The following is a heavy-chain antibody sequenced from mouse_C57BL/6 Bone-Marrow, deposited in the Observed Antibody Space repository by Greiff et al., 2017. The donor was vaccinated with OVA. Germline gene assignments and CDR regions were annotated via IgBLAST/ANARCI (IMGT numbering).Heavy chain of an antibody. V-gene: IGHV10-1*01. CDR2: IRSKSNNYAT. D-gene: IGHD1-1*01. CDR3: VRQDYYGSSYDAMDY. CDR1: GFSFNTYA. J-gene: IGHJ4*01. Sequence: DVHLVESGGGLVQPKGSLKLSCAASGFSFNTYAMNWVRQAPGKGLEWVARIRSKSNNYATYYADSVKDRFTISRDDSESMLYLQMNNLKTEDTAMYYCVRQDYYGSSYDAMDYWGQGTSVTVSS.